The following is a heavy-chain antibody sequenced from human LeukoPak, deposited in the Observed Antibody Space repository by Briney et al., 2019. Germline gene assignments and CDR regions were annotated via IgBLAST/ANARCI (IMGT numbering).Heavy chain of an antibody. CDR3: AKDQRFGDLDDY. V-gene: IGHV3-23*01. Sequence: GGSLRLSCTTSGFTFSNYAMSWVRQAPGKGLEWVSSISGSAITTYYADSVKGRFAISRDNSKNTLYLQMTSRRAEDTAVYYCAKDQRFGDLDDYRGQGTLVTVSS. CDR1: GFTFSNYA. CDR2: ISGSAITT. J-gene: IGHJ4*02. D-gene: IGHD3-10*01.